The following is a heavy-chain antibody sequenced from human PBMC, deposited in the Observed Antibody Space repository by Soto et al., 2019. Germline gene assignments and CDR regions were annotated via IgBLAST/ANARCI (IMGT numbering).Heavy chain of an antibody. Sequence: PGGSLRLSCAASGFASTNAWMNWVRQAPGKGLEWVGRITRTTDGGTTDYAAPVKGRFTISRDDSKNTLYLQMNSLKTEDTAVYYCSTGLGTYYSRFDYWGLGTLVTVSS. CDR3: STGLGTYYSRFDY. CDR1: GFASTNAW. D-gene: IGHD3-16*01. J-gene: IGHJ4*02. CDR2: ITRTTDGGTT. V-gene: IGHV3-15*07.